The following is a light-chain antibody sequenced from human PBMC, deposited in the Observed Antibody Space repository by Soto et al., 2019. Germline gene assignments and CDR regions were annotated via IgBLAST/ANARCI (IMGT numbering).Light chain of an antibody. CDR1: QDITNY. Sequence: DIQMTQSPSSLSASVGDRVSITCQASQDITNYLNWCQQKPGKAPNLLIYDASNLETGVPSRFSGSESGTDFTFTISSLQPEDIATYKYHSLPPLIFGGGTKVDIK. J-gene: IGKJ4*01. CDR2: DAS. V-gene: IGKV1-33*01. CDR3: HSLPPLI.